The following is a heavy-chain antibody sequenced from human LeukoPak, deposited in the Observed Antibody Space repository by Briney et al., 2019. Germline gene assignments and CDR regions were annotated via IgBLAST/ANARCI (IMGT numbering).Heavy chain of an antibody. Sequence: SQTLSLTCAISADSVSTNSTAWNWIRQSPSRVHEWVGRTYYRSKWYNEYAVSVKGRITINPYTSKNQFSLHLNSVTPEDTAIYYCASGFTSGWPRFDPWGQGTLVTVSS. D-gene: IGHD6-19*01. V-gene: IGHV6-1*01. J-gene: IGHJ5*02. CDR3: ASGFTSGWPRFDP. CDR1: ADSVSTNSTA. CDR2: TYYRSKWYN.